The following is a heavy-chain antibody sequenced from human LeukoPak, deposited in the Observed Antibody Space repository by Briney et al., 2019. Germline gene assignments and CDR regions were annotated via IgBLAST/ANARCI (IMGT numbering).Heavy chain of an antibody. CDR3: ARVHVGALDY. CDR2: ISSSSTI. J-gene: IGHJ4*02. Sequence: GGSLRLSCAASGFTFSSYSMNWVRQAPGKGLEWVSYISSSSTIYYADSVKGRFTISRDNAKNSLYLQMNSLRAEDTAVYYCARVHVGALDYWGQGTLVTVSS. CDR1: GFTFSSYS. V-gene: IGHV3-48*04. D-gene: IGHD1-26*01.